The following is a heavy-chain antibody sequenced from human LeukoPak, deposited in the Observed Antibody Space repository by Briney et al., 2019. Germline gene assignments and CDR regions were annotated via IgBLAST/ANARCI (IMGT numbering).Heavy chain of an antibody. CDR1: GGSFSGYY. V-gene: IGHV4-34*01. CDR2: INHSGSS. J-gene: IGHJ5*02. Sequence: SETLSLTCAVYGGSFSGYYWSWIRQPPGKGLEWIGEINHSGSSNYNPSLKSRVTISVDTSKNQFSLKVSSVTAADTAVYYCARGPRRERPRNWFDPWGQGTLVTVSS. D-gene: IGHD6-6*01. CDR3: ARGPRRERPRNWFDP.